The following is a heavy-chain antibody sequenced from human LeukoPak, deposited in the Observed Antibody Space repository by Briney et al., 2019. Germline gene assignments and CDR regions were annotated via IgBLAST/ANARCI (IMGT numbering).Heavy chain of an antibody. CDR2: IKQDGSEK. J-gene: IGHJ4*02. CDR3: ARGRGYSYGPTTYYFDY. Sequence: GGSLRLSCAASGFTFSSYWMSWVRQAPGKGLEWVANIKQDGSEKYYVDSVKGRFTISRDNAKNSLYLQMNSLRAEDTALYYCARGRGYSYGPTTYYFDYWGQGTLVTVSS. CDR1: GFTFSSYW. V-gene: IGHV3-7*03. D-gene: IGHD5-18*01.